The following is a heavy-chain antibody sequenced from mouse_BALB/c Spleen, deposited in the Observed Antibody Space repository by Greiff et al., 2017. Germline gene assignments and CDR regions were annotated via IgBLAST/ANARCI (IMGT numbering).Heavy chain of an antibody. CDR1: GFSLSRYS. D-gene: IGHD1-1*01. V-gene: IGHV2-6-4*01. Sequence: QVQLQESGPGLVAPSQCLSISCTVSGFSLSRYSVHWVRQPPGKGLEWLGMIWGGGSTDYNSALKSRLSISKDNSTGQVFLKMNSLQTDDTAMYYCARKSSIAGTFAYWGQGTLVTVSA. J-gene: IGHJ3*01. CDR3: ARKSSIAGTFAY. CDR2: IWGGGST.